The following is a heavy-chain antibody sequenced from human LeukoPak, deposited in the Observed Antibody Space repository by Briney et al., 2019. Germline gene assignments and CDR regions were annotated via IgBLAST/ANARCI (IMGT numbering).Heavy chain of an antibody. CDR3: ARWGYSSSYNWFDP. Sequence: PSQTLSLTCAVSGGSISSGGYTWSWIRQPPGKGLEWIGYIYHSGSTYYNPSLKSRVTISVDRSKNQFSLKLSSVTAADTAVYYCARWGYSSSYNWFDPWGQGTLVTVSS. J-gene: IGHJ5*02. V-gene: IGHV4-30-2*01. D-gene: IGHD6-6*01. CDR1: GGSISSGGYT. CDR2: IYHSGST.